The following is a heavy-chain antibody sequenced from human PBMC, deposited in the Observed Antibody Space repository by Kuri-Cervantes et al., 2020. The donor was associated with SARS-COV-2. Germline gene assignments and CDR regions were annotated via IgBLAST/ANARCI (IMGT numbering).Heavy chain of an antibody. CDR1: GFTFSSYA. V-gene: IGHV3-30-3*01. CDR2: ISYDGSNI. D-gene: IGHD3-3*01. Sequence: GESLKISCAASGFTFSSYAMHWVRQAPGKGLEWVAVISYDGSNIYYADSVKGRFTISRDNFKNTLFLQMNSLRSEDTAMYYCAKGGDFWSGFTYFDSCGPGTLVTVSS. CDR3: AKGGDFWSGFTYFDS. J-gene: IGHJ4*02.